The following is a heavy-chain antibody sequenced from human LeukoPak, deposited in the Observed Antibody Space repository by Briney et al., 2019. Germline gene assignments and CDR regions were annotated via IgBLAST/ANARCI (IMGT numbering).Heavy chain of an antibody. J-gene: IGHJ5*02. Sequence: SETLSLTCTVSGGSISSYYWSWIRQPPGKGLEWIGEINHSGSTNYNPSLKSRVTISVDTSKNQFSLKLSSVTAADTAVYYCARVIKRALLWFGSNWFDPWGQGTLVTVSS. CDR2: INHSGST. CDR3: ARVIKRALLWFGSNWFDP. D-gene: IGHD3-10*01. V-gene: IGHV4-34*01. CDR1: GGSISSYY.